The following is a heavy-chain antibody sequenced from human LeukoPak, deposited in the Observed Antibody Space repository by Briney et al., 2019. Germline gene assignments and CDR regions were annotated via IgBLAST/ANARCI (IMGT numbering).Heavy chain of an antibody. CDR1: GFTFSSYG. CDR2: ISYDGSNK. V-gene: IGHV3-30*18. CDR3: AKALKGGPFDY. Sequence: GGALRLSCAASGFTFSSYGTHWVREAPRKGLGRVAVISYDGSNKYYADSVKGRFTISRDNSKNTLYLQMNSLRAEDTAVYYCAKALKGGPFDYWGQGTLVTVSS. D-gene: IGHD3-16*01. J-gene: IGHJ4*02.